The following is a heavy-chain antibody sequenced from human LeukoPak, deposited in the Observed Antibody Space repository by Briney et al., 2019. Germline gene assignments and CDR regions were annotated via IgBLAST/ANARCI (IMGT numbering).Heavy chain of an antibody. CDR1: GFTFSSYS. J-gene: IGHJ4*02. CDR3: ARTSRLYDSSGYFHLDY. V-gene: IGHV3-48*01. CDR2: ISSSSSTI. Sequence: GGSLRLSCAASGFTFSSYSMNWVRQAPGKGLEGGSYISSSSSTIYYADSVKGRFTISRDNAKNSLYLQMNSLRAEDTAVHYCARTSRLYDSSGYFHLDYWGQGTLVTVSS. D-gene: IGHD3-22*01.